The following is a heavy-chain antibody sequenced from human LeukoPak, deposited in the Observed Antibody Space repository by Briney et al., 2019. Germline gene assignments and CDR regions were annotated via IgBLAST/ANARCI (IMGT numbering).Heavy chain of an antibody. CDR3: ARHMGLGYSYGYPYFDY. CDR2: IYHSGST. V-gene: IGHV4-59*01. CDR1: GDSISSYY. J-gene: IGHJ4*02. D-gene: IGHD5-18*01. Sequence: PSETLSLTCTVSGDSISSYYWSWIRQPPGKGLEWIGYIYHSGSTNYNPSLKSRVTISADTSKDQFSLKLASVTAADTAVYYCARHMGLGYSYGYPYFDYWGQGTLVTVSS.